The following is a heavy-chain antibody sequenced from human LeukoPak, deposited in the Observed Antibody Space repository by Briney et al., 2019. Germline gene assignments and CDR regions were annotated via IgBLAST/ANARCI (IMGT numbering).Heavy chain of an antibody. V-gene: IGHV3-23*01. CDR1: GFAFSNYA. CDR3: AKDVCTSPRCLLYSDS. J-gene: IGHJ4*02. Sequence: GGSLRLSCATSGFAFSNYAMSWFRQAPGKWLEWVSGISGVNTYYADSVKGRVTLSRDNSKNVLYVQINRLTVEDTAVYFCAKDVCTSPRCLLYSDSWGQGTLVTVSS. D-gene: IGHD2-8*01. CDR2: ISGVNT.